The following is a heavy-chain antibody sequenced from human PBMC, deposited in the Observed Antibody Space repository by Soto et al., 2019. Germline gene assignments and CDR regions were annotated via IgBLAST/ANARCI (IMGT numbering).Heavy chain of an antibody. V-gene: IGHV1-69*06. CDR3: VKDRCINSRCIAPFNWFDP. CDR2: IIPIFDTA. D-gene: IGHD1-20*01. Sequence: GASVKVSCKASGDIFSNYAISWLRQAPGQGLEWMGRIIPIFDTANYADKFHGRVTITADTSTTTAYMEMSSLRSDDTAIYYCVKDRCINSRCIAPFNWFDPWGQGTLFTVSS. J-gene: IGHJ5*02. CDR1: GDIFSNYA.